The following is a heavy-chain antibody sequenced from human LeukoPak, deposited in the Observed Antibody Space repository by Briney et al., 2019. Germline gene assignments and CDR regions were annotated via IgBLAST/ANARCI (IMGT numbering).Heavy chain of an antibody. V-gene: IGHV4-61*08. J-gene: IGHJ6*03. CDR1: GGSISSGGYY. D-gene: IGHD6-13*01. CDR3: ARADGHKQQPLYYYMDV. Sequence: SETLSLTCTVSGGSISSGGYYWSWIRQPPGKGLEWIGYIYYSGSTNHNPSLKSRVTISVDTSKNQFSLKLSSVTAADTAVYYCARADGHKQQPLYYYMDVWGKGTTVTVSS. CDR2: IYYSGST.